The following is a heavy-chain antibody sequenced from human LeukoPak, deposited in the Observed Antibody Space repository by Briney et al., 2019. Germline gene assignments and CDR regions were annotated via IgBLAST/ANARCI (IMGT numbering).Heavy chain of an antibody. CDR3: AKDLVTGSLDY. J-gene: IGHJ4*02. V-gene: IGHV3-30*02. CDR1: GFRFSGYG. Sequence: PGGSLRLSCAASGFRFSGYGMHWVRQAPGKGVEWVAFIRNDGSDQNYADSVKGRFTISRDKSKNTLYLQMNSLRAEDTAIYYCAKDLVTGSLDYWGQGTLVTVSS. D-gene: IGHD3-10*01. CDR2: IRNDGSDQ.